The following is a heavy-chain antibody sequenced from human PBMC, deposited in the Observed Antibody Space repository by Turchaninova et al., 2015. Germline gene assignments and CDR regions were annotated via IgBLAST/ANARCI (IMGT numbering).Heavy chain of an antibody. Sequence: QVPLLVSGPGLVKPSAPLSPACTVSGGSNSSYCWSCIRQPPGKGLEWIGYIYDSVSTNYNPSLKSRVTISVDTSKNQFSLKLSSVTAADTAVYYCAREVSGWYGMDVWGQGTTVTVSS. CDR1: GGSNSSYC. CDR2: IYDSVST. CDR3: AREVSGWYGMDV. V-gene: IGHV4-59*01. D-gene: IGHD6-19*01. J-gene: IGHJ6*02.